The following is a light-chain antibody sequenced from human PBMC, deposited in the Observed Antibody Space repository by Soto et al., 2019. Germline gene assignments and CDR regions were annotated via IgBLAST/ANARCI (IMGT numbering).Light chain of an antibody. V-gene: IGLV1-40*01. CDR3: QSSDRSLSGVV. CDR1: SSNIGAGYD. CDR2: GNS. J-gene: IGLJ2*01. Sequence: QSVLTQPPSVSGAPGQRVTISCTGSSSNIGAGYDVHWYQQLPGTAPKLLIYGNSNRPSGVPDRFSGSKSGTSASLAITGLQAEDEADYYCQSSDRSLSGVVFRAGTKLTVL.